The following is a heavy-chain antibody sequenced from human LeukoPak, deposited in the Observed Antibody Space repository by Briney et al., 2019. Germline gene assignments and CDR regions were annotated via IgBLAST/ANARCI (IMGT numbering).Heavy chain of an antibody. Sequence: HTGGSLRLSCVVSGFTFSNSAMSWVRQTPGKGLEWVSVISGSGGSTYYADSVKGRFTISRDNSKNTLYLQMNSLRAEDTAVYYCAKDRLGYYFDYWGQGTLVTVSS. V-gene: IGHV3-23*01. J-gene: IGHJ4*02. D-gene: IGHD3-9*01. CDR3: AKDRLGYYFDY. CDR1: GFTFSNSA. CDR2: ISGSGGST.